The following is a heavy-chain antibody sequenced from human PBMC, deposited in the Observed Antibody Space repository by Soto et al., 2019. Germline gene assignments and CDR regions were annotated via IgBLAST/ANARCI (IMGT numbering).Heavy chain of an antibody. Sequence: GGSLRLSCAASGFTFSSYSMNWVRQAPGKGLEWVSSISSSSSYIYYADSVKGRFTISRDNAKNSLYLQMNSLRAEDTAVYYCARDQCAGFSTSCHVNKNFDYWGQGTLVTVSS. CDR2: ISSSSSYI. J-gene: IGHJ4*02. V-gene: IGHV3-21*01. CDR1: GFTFSSYS. CDR3: ARDQCAGFSTSCHVNKNFDY. D-gene: IGHD2-2*01.